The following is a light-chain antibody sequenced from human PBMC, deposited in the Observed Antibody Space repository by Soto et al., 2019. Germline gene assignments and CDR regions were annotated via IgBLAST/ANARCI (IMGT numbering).Light chain of an antibody. CDR1: QSVSNY. Sequence: EIVLTQSPATLSLSPGGRATLSCRASQSVSNYLAWYQQQPGRVPRLLIYDTFHRATGTPTRFSGSGSATDFTLIISLLEYEVVALYYWQHRATAVSFGGGTRVEIK. CDR3: QHRATAVS. CDR2: DTF. V-gene: IGKV3-11*01. J-gene: IGKJ4*01.